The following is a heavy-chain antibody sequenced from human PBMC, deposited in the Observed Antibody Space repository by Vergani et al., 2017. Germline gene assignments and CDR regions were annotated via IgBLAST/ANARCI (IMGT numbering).Heavy chain of an antibody. CDR3: AKNPQPRYSGYDYFLFAY. CDR2: ISGSGGST. V-gene: IGHV3-23*01. Sequence: EVQLLESGGGLVQPGGSLRLSCAASGFTFSSYAMSWVRQAPGKGLEWVSAISGSGGSTYYADSVTGRFTISRDNAKNTLYLQMNSLRAEDTAVYYCAKNPQPRYSGYDYFLFAYWGQGTLVTVSS. CDR1: GFTFSSYA. D-gene: IGHD5-12*01. J-gene: IGHJ4*02.